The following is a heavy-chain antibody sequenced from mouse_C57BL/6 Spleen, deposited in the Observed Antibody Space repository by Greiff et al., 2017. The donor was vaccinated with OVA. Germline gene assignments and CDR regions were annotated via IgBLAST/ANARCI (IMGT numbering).Heavy chain of an antibody. D-gene: IGHD1-1*02. CDR3: ARGGNRFYFDY. CDR2: IYPSDSET. V-gene: IGHV1-61*01. Sequence: HVQLQPPWAELVRPGSSVKLSCKASGYTFTSYWMDWVKQRPGQGLEWIGNIYPSDSETHYNPKFKDKATLTVDKSSSTAYMQLSSLTSEDSAVYYCARGGNRFYFDYWGQGTTLTVSS. CDR1: GYTFTSYW. J-gene: IGHJ2*01.